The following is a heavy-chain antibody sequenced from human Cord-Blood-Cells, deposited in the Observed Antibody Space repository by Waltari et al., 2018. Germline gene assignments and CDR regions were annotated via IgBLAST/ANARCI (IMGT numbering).Heavy chain of an antibody. J-gene: IGHJ1*01. Sequence: QVQLVQSGAEVKKPGASVKVSCKASGYTFTSYAMHWVGRAPGQRLEWMGWINAGNGNTKYSQKFQGRVTITRDTSASTAYMELSSLRSEDTAVYYCARAKSGSYFYFQHWGQGTLVTVSS. CDR2: INAGNGNT. CDR3: ARAKSGSYFYFQH. V-gene: IGHV1-3*01. CDR1: GYTFTSYA. D-gene: IGHD1-26*01.